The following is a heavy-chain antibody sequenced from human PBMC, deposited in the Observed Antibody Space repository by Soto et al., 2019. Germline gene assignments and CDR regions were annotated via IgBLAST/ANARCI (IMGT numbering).Heavy chain of an antibody. CDR2: IRSESYGGTT. D-gene: IGHD3-10*01. Sequence: EVQLVESGGGLVHPGRSLRLSCTGSGFTFGDYFMNWIRQAPGKGLEWVGFIRSESYGGTTEYAASVKGRVTISRDDSKSIAYLQINSLKTEDTAVYYCTRVGAGYISGMDFWGQGTLVSVSS. CDR1: GFTFGDYF. CDR3: TRVGAGYISGMDF. J-gene: IGHJ4*02. V-gene: IGHV3-49*03.